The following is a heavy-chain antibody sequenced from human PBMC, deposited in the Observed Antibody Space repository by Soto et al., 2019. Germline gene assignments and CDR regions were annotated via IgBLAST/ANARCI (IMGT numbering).Heavy chain of an antibody. CDR1: GDSISSDKW. J-gene: IGHJ5*02. V-gene: IGHV4-4*02. Sequence: SGTPSPTCAVFGDSISSDKWWGWVRPPPGKGLEWIGEIHHSGNSNYNPSLKSRVIISVDKSKNQFSLKLSSVTDADTAVYYCARGIKYGDYSRWFDPWGPGTLVTVSS. CDR3: ARGIKYGDYSRWFDP. CDR2: IHHSGNS. D-gene: IGHD4-17*01.